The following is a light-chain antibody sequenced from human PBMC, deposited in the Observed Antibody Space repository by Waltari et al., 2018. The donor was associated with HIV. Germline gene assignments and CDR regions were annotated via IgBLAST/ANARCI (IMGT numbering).Light chain of an antibody. V-gene: IGKV3-15*01. Sequence: EILMAQSPATLSVSPGERATLSCTASQSIAISLACYQQKPGQAPRLLIYGASTRATGIPARFSGSGSGTEFTLTISSLQSEDFAIYYCQQYNNWPPFTFGGGTRLEIK. CDR1: QSIAIS. J-gene: IGKJ4*01. CDR3: QQYNNWPPFT. CDR2: GAS.